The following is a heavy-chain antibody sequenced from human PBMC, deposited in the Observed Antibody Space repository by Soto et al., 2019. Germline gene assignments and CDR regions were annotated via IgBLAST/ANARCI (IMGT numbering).Heavy chain of an antibody. CDR3: ARDLTAAPSLYDWFDP. J-gene: IGHJ5*02. D-gene: IGHD2-8*01. CDR1: GGSISSYY. Sequence: ASETLSLTCTVSGGSISSYYWSWIRQPPGKGLEWIGYIYYSGSTNYNPSLKSRVTISVDTCKNQFSLKLSSVTAADTAVYYCARDLTAAPSLYDWFDPWGQGTLVTVSS. V-gene: IGHV4-59*01. CDR2: IYYSGST.